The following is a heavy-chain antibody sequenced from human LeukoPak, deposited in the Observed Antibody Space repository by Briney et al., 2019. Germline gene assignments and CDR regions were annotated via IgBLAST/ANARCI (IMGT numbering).Heavy chain of an antibody. CDR2: IRYDGSNK. V-gene: IGHV3-30*02. CDR3: AKPVPNWNDEATFDY. Sequence: VGSLRLSCAASGFTFSSYGMHWVRQAPGKGLEWVAFIRYDGSNKYYADSVKGRFTISRDNSKNTLYLQMNSLRAEDTAVYYCAKPVPNWNDEATFDYWGQGTLVTVSS. D-gene: IGHD1-1*01. CDR1: GFTFSSYG. J-gene: IGHJ4*02.